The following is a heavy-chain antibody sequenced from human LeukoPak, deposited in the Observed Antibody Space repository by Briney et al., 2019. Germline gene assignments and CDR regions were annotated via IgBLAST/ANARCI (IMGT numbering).Heavy chain of an antibody. Sequence: PGRSLRLSCAASGFTFSSYWMSWVRQAPGKGLEWVANIKQDGSEKYYVDSVKGRFTISRDNAKNSLYLQMNSLRAEDTAVYYCARDGLNYDFWCGYPTGDHYYFDYWGQGTLVTVSS. V-gene: IGHV3-7*01. D-gene: IGHD3-3*01. CDR3: ARDGLNYDFWCGYPTGDHYYFDY. CDR2: IKQDGSEK. J-gene: IGHJ4*02. CDR1: GFTFSSYW.